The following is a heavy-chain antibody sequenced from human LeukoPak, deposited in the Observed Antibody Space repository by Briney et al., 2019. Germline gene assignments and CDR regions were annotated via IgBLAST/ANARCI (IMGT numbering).Heavy chain of an antibody. D-gene: IGHD2-8*01. V-gene: IGHV3-11*06. Sequence: GGSLRLSCAASGFTFSDYYMSWIRQAPGKGLEWVSSISSSSSYIYYADSVKGRFTISRDNAKNSLYLQMNSLRAEDTAVYYCAREYCTNGVCLYYFDYWGQGTLVTVSS. CDR3: AREYCTNGVCLYYFDY. J-gene: IGHJ4*02. CDR1: GFTFSDYY. CDR2: ISSSSSYI.